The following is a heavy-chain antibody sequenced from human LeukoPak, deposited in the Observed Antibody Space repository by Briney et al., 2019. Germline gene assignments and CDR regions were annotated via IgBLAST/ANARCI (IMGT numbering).Heavy chain of an antibody. J-gene: IGHJ4*02. Sequence: ASVKVSCKASGYTFNRYGITWVRQAPARGPEWMRWISGYNGNTNYAQKLQGRVTMTTDTSTSTAYMELRSLRSDDTAIYYCARDYGYGVTVMISDDYWGQGTLVTVSS. D-gene: IGHD5-12*01. CDR1: GYTFNRYG. CDR3: ARDYGYGVTVMISDDY. CDR2: ISGYNGNT. V-gene: IGHV1-18*01.